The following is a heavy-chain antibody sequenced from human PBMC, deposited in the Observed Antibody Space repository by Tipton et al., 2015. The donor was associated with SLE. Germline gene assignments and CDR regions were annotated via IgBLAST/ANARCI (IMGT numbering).Heavy chain of an antibody. CDR2: ISGSGGST. CDR1: GFTFRSYA. J-gene: IGHJ6*02. Sequence: SLRLSCAASGFTFRSYAMSWVRQAPGKGLEWVSSISGSGGSTYSADSVKGRFTISRDNSKNTLYLQMSSLRAEDTAVFYCARDRGAPRTHYYGMDVWGQGTTVTVSS. D-gene: IGHD1-1*01. V-gene: IGHV3-23*01. CDR3: ARDRGAPRTHYYGMDV.